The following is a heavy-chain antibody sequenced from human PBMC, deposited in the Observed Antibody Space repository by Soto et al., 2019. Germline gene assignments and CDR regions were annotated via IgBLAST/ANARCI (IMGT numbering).Heavy chain of an antibody. CDR1: GGTFSSYA. J-gene: IGHJ2*01. V-gene: IGHV1-69*01. D-gene: IGHD4-4*01. Sequence: QVQLVQSGAEVKKPGSSVKVSCKASGGTFSSYAISWVRQAPGQGLEWMGGIVPIFNTANYAQKFQGRVTIVANESTSTSYMELSSLRFEDTAVYYCARRGAGPTEVAEYWYCDLWGRGTLVVVSS. CDR3: ARRGAGPTEVAEYWYCDL. CDR2: IVPIFNTA.